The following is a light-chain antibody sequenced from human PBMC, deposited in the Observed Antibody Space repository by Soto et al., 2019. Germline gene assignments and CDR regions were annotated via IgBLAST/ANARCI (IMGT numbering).Light chain of an antibody. CDR3: QQRSNWPLT. Sequence: EIVLTPSPGTLSLSPVERATLSCRASQSVTSYLAWYQQKPGQAPRLLIYDASNRATGIPARFSGSGSGTDFTLTISSLEPGDFALYYCQQRSNWPLTFGGGTKVDIK. CDR2: DAS. CDR1: QSVTSY. J-gene: IGKJ4*01. V-gene: IGKV3-11*01.